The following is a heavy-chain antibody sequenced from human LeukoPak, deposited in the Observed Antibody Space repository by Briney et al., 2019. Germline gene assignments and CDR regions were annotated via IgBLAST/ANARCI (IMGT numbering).Heavy chain of an antibody. D-gene: IGHD3-3*01. Sequence: GGSLRLSCAASGFTFSSYSMNWVRQAPGKGLEWVSYISSSSSTIYYADSVKGRFTISRDNAKNSLYLQMNSLRAEDTAVYYCARVGTIFGVVIGGFDPWGQGTLVTVSS. J-gene: IGHJ5*02. CDR3: ARVGTIFGVVIGGFDP. CDR1: GFTFSSYS. CDR2: ISSSSSTI. V-gene: IGHV3-48*01.